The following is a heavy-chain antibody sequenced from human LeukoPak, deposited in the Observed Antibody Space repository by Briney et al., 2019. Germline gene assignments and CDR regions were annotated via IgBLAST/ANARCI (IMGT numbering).Heavy chain of an antibody. J-gene: IGHJ4*02. CDR1: GGTFSSYA. D-gene: IGHD3-10*01. CDR3: ARDGLNYYGSGSYE. Sequence: ASVKVSCKASGGTFSSYAISWVRQAPGQGLEWMGGIIPIFGTANYAQKFQGRVTITADESTSTAYMELSSLRPEDTAVYYCARDGLNYYGSGSYEWGQGTLVTVSS. V-gene: IGHV1-69*13. CDR2: IIPIFGTA.